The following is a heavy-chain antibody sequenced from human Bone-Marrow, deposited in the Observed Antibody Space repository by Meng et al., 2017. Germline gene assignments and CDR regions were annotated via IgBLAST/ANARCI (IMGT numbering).Heavy chain of an antibody. CDR2: IYYSGRT. CDR1: GGSISSGDYY. CDR3: ARVLGSGSYPDY. D-gene: IGHD1-26*01. J-gene: IGHJ4*02. Sequence: QVQLQESGTGLVKPSQTLSLTCTVSGGSISSGDYYWSWIRQPPGKGLEWIGYIYYSGRTYYNPSLKSRVTISVDKSKNQFSLKLSSVTAADTAVYYCARVLGSGSYPDYWGQGTLVTVSS. V-gene: IGHV4-30-4*01.